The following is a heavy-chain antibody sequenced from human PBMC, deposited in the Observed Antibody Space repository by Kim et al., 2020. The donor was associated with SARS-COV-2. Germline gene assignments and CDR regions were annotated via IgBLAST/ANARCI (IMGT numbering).Heavy chain of an antibody. D-gene: IGHD1-1*01. CDR1: GDSISNYY. V-gene: IGHV4-59*01. CDR3: ASGYNWNGGAFDI. Sequence: SETLSLTCTVSGDSISNYYWSWIRQSPGKGLEWIGYIYHNGITNYSPSLKSRVTISVDTSKNQLSLKLSSVTAADTAVYSCASGYNWNGGAFDIWGQGTMVTVSS. J-gene: IGHJ3*02. CDR2: IYHNGIT.